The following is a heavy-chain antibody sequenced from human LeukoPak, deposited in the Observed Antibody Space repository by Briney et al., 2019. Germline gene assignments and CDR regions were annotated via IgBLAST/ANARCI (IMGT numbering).Heavy chain of an antibody. CDR1: GFTFSSYA. Sequence: GGSLRLSCAASGFTFSSYAMSWVRQAPGKGLEWVSAISGSGGSTYYADSVKGRFTISRDNSKNTLYLQMNSLRAEDTAVYYCARSFRYCSSTSCYLMDVWGKGTTVTVSS. V-gene: IGHV3-23*01. D-gene: IGHD2-2*01. CDR3: ARSFRYCSSTSCYLMDV. J-gene: IGHJ6*03. CDR2: ISGSGGST.